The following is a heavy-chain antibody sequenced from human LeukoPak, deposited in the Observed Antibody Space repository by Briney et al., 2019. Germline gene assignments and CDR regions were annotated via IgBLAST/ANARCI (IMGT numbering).Heavy chain of an antibody. Sequence: SQTLSLTCAISGDSVSSNSAAWNWIRQSPSSGLEWLGRTYYRSKWYNDYAVSVKSRITINPDTSKNQFSLQLNSVTPEDTAVYYCARGRGAPPGVAFDIWGQGTMVTVSS. CDR1: GDSVSSNSAA. J-gene: IGHJ3*02. D-gene: IGHD3-16*01. CDR3: ARGRGAPPGVAFDI. CDR2: TYYRSKWYN. V-gene: IGHV6-1*01.